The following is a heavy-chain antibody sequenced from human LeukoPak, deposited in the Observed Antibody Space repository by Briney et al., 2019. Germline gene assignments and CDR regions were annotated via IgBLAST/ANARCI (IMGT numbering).Heavy chain of an antibody. CDR2: IRYDGSNK. CDR1: GFTFSSYG. V-gene: IGHV3-30*02. Sequence: PGGSLRLSCAASGFTFSSYGMHWVRQAPGKGLEWVAFIRYDGSNKYYADSVKGRFTISRDNSKNTLYLQMNSLRAEDTAVYYCAKDLLDSSSPQGVDYWGQGTLVTVSS. CDR3: AKDLLDSSSPQGVDY. J-gene: IGHJ4*02. D-gene: IGHD6-6*01.